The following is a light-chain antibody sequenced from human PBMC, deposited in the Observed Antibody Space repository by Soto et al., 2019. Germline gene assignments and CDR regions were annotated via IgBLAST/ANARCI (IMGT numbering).Light chain of an antibody. CDR2: DVS. Sequence: DIQMTQSRATLSASVVDRFTITCRASQSISNWLAWYQKKPGKAPTLLIYDVSRLESGVPSRFSGSGSGTDFTLTINSLQPEDFATYYCQQAKSFPITFGQGTRLEIK. V-gene: IGKV1-5*01. CDR1: QSISNW. J-gene: IGKJ5*01. CDR3: QQAKSFPIT.